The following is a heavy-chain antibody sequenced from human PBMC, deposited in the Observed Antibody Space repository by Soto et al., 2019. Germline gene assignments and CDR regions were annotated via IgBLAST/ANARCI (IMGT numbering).Heavy chain of an antibody. Sequence: XDTLSLTFTVAGCSISSSSYYLGWIRQPPGKGLEWIGSIYYSGSTYYNPSLKSRVTISVDTSKNQFSLKLSSVTAADTAVYYCARQSSYDSSGHNSRSAFDIWGQGTMVTVSS. CDR3: ARQSSYDSSGHNSRSAFDI. CDR1: GCSISSSSYY. D-gene: IGHD3-22*01. J-gene: IGHJ3*02. CDR2: IYYSGST. V-gene: IGHV4-39*01.